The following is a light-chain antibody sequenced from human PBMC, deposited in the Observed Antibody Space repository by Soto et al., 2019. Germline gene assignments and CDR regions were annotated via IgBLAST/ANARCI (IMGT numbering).Light chain of an antibody. CDR1: SSDVGGYNY. Sequence: QSVLTQPPSASGSPGQSVTISCTGTSSDVGGYNYVSWFQQHPGKAPKLIIHEVNQRPSGVPDRFSGSKSGNTASQTVSGLQADDEGTYYCSSYGGYNNVVFGTGTKVTVL. CDR3: SSYGGYNNVV. V-gene: IGLV2-8*01. CDR2: EVN. J-gene: IGLJ1*01.